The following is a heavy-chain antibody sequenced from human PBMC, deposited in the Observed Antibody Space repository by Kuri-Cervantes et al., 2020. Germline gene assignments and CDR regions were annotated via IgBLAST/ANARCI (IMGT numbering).Heavy chain of an antibody. CDR2: ISYDGSNK. Sequence: GESLKISCAASGFTFSSSAIHWVRQAPGKRLEWVAVISYDGSNKYYADSVKGRFTISRDNSKNTLYLQMNSLRAEDTAVFYCAREYGGNHRYFDLWGRGTLVTVSS. J-gene: IGHJ2*01. CDR1: GFTFSSSA. CDR3: AREYGGNHRYFDL. V-gene: IGHV3-30-3*01. D-gene: IGHD4-23*01.